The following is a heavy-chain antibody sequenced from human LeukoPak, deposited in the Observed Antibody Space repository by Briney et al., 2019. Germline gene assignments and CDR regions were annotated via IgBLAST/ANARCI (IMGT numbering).Heavy chain of an antibody. V-gene: IGHV1-46*01. CDR1: GYTFTSYY. Sequence: ASVKVSCKASGYTFTSYYMHWVRQAPGEGLEWMGIINPTGGSTSYAQKFQGRVTMTTDSSTSTAYMELRSLRSDDTAVYYYAGDHPRNYFDYWGQGTLATVSS. CDR3: AGDHPRNYFDY. J-gene: IGHJ4*02. CDR2: INPTGGST. D-gene: IGHD7-27*01.